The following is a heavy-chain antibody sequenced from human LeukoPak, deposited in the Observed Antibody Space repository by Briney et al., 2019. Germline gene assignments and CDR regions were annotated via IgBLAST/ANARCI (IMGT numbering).Heavy chain of an antibody. Sequence: GASVKVSCKASGYTFTVYYMHWARQAPGQGLEWMGRINPNSGDTHYAQKFQGRVTMTRDTSISAAYMELSRLTSDDTAVYYCARSETSIPDFWGQGTLVTVSS. CDR3: ARSETSIPDF. V-gene: IGHV1-2*06. J-gene: IGHJ4*02. D-gene: IGHD6-6*01. CDR2: INPNSGDT. CDR1: GYTFTVYY.